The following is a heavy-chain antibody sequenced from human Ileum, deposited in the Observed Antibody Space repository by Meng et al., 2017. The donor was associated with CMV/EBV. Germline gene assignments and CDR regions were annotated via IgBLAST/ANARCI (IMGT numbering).Heavy chain of an antibody. D-gene: IGHD4-17*01. CDR1: GFSLITTGLG. V-gene: IGHV2-5*01. CDR3: AHYGDYRFGWYFDL. Sequence: SGFSLITTGLGVGWIRQPPGKAPEWLALVYWNDDNRYSPSLRNRLTITKDTSKNQAVLTMTNMDPVDTATYYCAHYGDYRFGWYFDLWGRGTLVTVSS. J-gene: IGHJ2*01. CDR2: VYWNDDN.